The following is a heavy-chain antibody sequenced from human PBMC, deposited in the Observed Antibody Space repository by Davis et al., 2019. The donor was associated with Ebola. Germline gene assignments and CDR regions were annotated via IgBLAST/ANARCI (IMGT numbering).Heavy chain of an antibody. CDR2: ISYDGSNK. D-gene: IGHD5-18*01. Sequence: PGGSLRLSCAASGFTFSSYAMHWVRQAPGKGLEWVAVISYDGSNKYYADSVKGRFTISRDNSKNTLYLQMNSLRAEDTAVYYCAREVPTRGYSYGPPDYWGQGTLVTVSS. J-gene: IGHJ4*02. V-gene: IGHV3-30-3*01. CDR1: GFTFSSYA. CDR3: AREVPTRGYSYGPPDY.